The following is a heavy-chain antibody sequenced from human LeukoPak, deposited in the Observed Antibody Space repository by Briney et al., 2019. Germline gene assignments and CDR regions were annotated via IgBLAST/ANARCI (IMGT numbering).Heavy chain of an antibody. Sequence: PSETLSLTCTVSGGSISSYYWSWIRQPPGKGLEWIGYIYYSGSTNYNPSLKSRVTISVDTSKNQFSLKLSSVTAADTAVYYCARDKDYCSGGSCYEDAFDIWGQGTMVTVSS. CDR3: ARDKDYCSGGSCYEDAFDI. V-gene: IGHV4-59*01. D-gene: IGHD2-15*01. CDR2: IYYSGST. CDR1: GGSISSYY. J-gene: IGHJ3*02.